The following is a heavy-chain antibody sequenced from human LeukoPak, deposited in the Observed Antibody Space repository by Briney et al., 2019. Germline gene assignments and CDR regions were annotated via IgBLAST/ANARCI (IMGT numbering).Heavy chain of an antibody. CDR1: GGSISSGSYY. J-gene: IGHJ4*02. V-gene: IGHV4-61*02. CDR3: ARDSRGRGYSIDY. Sequence: SETLSLTCTVSGGSISSGSYYWSWIRQPAGKGLEWIGRIYSSGSTNSNPSLKSRLTISIDTSKNQFSLKLNSVTAADTAVYYCARDSRGRGYSIDYWGQGTLVTVSS. D-gene: IGHD3-22*01. CDR2: IYSSGST.